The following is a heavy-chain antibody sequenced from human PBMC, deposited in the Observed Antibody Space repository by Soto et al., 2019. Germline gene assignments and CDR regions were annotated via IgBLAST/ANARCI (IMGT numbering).Heavy chain of an antibody. CDR1: GYTFTSYD. Sequence: ASVKVSCKASGYTFTSYDINWVRQATGQGLEWMGWMNPNSGNTGYAQKFQGRVTMTRNTSISTAYMELSSLRSEDTAVYYCASSPFGYCSGGSCLYYYYMDVWGKGTTVTVSS. CDR3: ASSPFGYCSGGSCLYYYYMDV. CDR2: MNPNSGNT. J-gene: IGHJ6*03. D-gene: IGHD2-15*01. V-gene: IGHV1-8*01.